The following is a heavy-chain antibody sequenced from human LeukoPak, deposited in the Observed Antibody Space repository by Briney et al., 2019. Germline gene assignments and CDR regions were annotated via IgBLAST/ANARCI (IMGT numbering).Heavy chain of an antibody. CDR2: IKHDGSEK. Sequence: GGSLRLSCAASGFTFSTHWMSWVRQAPGKGLEWVANIKHDGSEKFYVDSVKGRFTISRDNAKNSLYLQLNSLRDEDTAVYYCARITGLAAANDYWGQGTVITVSS. CDR1: GFTFSTHW. D-gene: IGHD6-25*01. J-gene: IGHJ4*02. CDR3: ARITGLAAANDY. V-gene: IGHV3-7*04.